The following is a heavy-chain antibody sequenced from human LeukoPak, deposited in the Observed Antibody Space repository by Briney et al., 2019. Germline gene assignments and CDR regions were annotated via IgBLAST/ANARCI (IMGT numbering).Heavy chain of an antibody. CDR3: AKVGKTENYYGSGRFPYYYYMDV. D-gene: IGHD3-10*01. Sequence: GGSLRLSCAASGFTFSSYWMSWVRQAPGKGLEWVANIKQDGSEKYYVDSVKGRFTISRDNAKNSLYLQMNSLRAEDTAVYYCAKVGKTENYYGSGRFPYYYYMDVWGKGTTVTISS. V-gene: IGHV3-7*01. CDR1: GFTFSSYW. J-gene: IGHJ6*03. CDR2: IKQDGSEK.